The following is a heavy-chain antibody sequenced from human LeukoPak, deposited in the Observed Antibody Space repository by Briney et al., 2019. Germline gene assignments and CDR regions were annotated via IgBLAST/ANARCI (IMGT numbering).Heavy chain of an antibody. CDR2: VSSGFHA. V-gene: IGHV3-13*01. J-gene: IGHJ4*02. CDR3: VREARGYHYTYFDY. D-gene: IGHD5-18*01. CDR1: GFTLGSHN. Sequence: GGSLRLSCTASGFTLGSHNMHWVRQIPGQGLEWVAAVSSGFHAFFADSVQGRFTVSREDARNSLYLQMNSLRAGDTAVYYCVREARGYHYTYFDYWGQGTLVTVSS.